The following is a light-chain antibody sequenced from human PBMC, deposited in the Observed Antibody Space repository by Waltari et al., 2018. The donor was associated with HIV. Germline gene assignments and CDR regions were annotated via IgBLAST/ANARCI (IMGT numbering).Light chain of an antibody. CDR2: AAS. Sequence: DIQMTQSPSSLSASVGDRVTINCRASQGIYNYLAWFQQKPGKVPKSQIYAASSLHSGVTSNFSGSWSGTDCTLTIRSLQPEDFATYYYQQYNAYPLTFGGGTKVEIK. V-gene: IGKV1-16*02. J-gene: IGKJ4*01. CDR1: QGIYNY. CDR3: QQYNAYPLT.